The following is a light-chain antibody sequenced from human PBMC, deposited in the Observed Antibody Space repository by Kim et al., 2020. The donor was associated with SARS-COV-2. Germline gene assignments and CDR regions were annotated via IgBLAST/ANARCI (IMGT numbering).Light chain of an antibody. CDR2: QDS. J-gene: IGLJ1*01. Sequence: SYELTQPPSVSVSPGQTASITCSGDKLGDKYACWYQQKPGQSPVLVIYQDSKRPSGIPERFSGSNSGNTATLTISGTQAMDEADYYCQAWDSSTGGVFET. V-gene: IGLV3-1*01. CDR3: QAWDSSTGGV. CDR1: KLGDKY.